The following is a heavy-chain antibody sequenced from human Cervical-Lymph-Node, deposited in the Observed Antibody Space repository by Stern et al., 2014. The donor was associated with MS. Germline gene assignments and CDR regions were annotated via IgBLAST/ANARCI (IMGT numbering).Heavy chain of an antibody. CDR2: INTNTGNP. V-gene: IGHV7-4-1*02. J-gene: IGHJ2*01. CDR1: GYTFTTYA. Sequence: VQLVESGSELKKPGASVKVSCKASGYTFTTYAMNWVRQAPGQGFEWMGWINTNTGNPTYAPGFTGRFVFSLDTSVSTAYLQISSLRANDTAVYYCARGWLGPDWYFDLWGRGTLVTVSS. D-gene: IGHD5-12*01. CDR3: ARGWLGPDWYFDL.